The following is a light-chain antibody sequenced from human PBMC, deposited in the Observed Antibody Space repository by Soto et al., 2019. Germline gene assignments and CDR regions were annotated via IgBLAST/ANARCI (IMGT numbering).Light chain of an antibody. J-gene: IGLJ3*02. V-gene: IGLV1-47*01. CDR3: AAWDDRVSGPL. CDR1: SSKIGSNP. CDR2: KNN. Sequence: QSVLTQPPSASGTPGQRVTISCSGSSSKIGSNPLYWYQQFPGSAPKVLIFKNNLRPSGVPDRFSGSKSGTSGSLDIIGLRSKDEADYYCAAWDDRVSGPLFGGGTKLTVL.